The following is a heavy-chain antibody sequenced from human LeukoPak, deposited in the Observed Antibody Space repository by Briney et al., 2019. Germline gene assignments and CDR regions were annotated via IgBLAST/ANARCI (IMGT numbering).Heavy chain of an antibody. V-gene: IGHV5-51*01. J-gene: IGHJ3*02. Sequence: GESLKISCKISGYILTRNWIGWVRQVPGKGLEWMGLAYPGDSGTKYSPSFQGQVTFSVDKSISTAYLQFSSLKASDTAMYYCARQVGSRAVFDAFDIWGQGTMVTVSS. CDR3: ARQVGSRAVFDAFDI. CDR1: GYILTRNW. D-gene: IGHD6-25*01. CDR2: AYPGDSGT.